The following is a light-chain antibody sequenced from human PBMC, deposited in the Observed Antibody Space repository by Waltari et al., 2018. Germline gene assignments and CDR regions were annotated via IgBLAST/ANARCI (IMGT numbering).Light chain of an antibody. CDR1: QSVSPW. Sequence: DIQMTQSPSTLSASVGDRVTITCRARQSVSPWLAWYQQKPGKAPRLLIYKVSDLQSGVPSRFSGSGSGSGTEFTLTIASLQPDDFAIYYCQHFNGFPWTFGQGTKVEIK. V-gene: IGKV1-5*03. CDR2: KVS. CDR3: QHFNGFPWT. J-gene: IGKJ1*01.